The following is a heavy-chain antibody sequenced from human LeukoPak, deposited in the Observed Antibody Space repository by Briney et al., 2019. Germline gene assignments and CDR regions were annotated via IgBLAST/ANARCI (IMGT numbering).Heavy chain of an antibody. J-gene: IGHJ3*02. CDR2: INPSVGST. V-gene: IGHV1-46*01. Sequence: ASVKVSCKASGYTFTSYYMHWVRQAPGQGLEWMGIINPSVGSTSYAQKFQGRVTMTRDTSTSTVYMELSSLRSEDTAVYYCARGPDYAHYSSTWEGAFDIWGQGTMVTVSS. CDR1: GYTFTSYY. D-gene: IGHD6-13*01. CDR3: ARGPDYAHYSSTWEGAFDI.